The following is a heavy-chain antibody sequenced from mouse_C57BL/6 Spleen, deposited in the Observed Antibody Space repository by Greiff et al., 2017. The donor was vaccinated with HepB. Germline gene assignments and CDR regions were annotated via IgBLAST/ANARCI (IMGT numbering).Heavy chain of an antibody. Sequence: EVQLQQSGPELVKPGASVKMSCKASGYTFTDYNMHWVKQSHGKSLEWIGYINPNNGGTSYNQKFKGKATLTVNKSSSTAYMELRSLTSEDSAVYYCAREGLRDGYYGAMDYWGQRTSVTVSS. CDR1: GYTFTDYN. V-gene: IGHV1-22*01. CDR2: INPNNGGT. CDR3: AREGLRDGYYGAMDY. J-gene: IGHJ4*01. D-gene: IGHD2-3*01.